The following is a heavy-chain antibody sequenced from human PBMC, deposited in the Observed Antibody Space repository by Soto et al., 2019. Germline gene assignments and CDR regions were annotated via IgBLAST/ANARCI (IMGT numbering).Heavy chain of an antibody. CDR1: GYSFTSYW. D-gene: IGHD2-2*01. V-gene: IGHV5-51*01. CDR3: ARHVAEIGNCISTSCSYHYYGMDV. J-gene: IGHJ6*02. Sequence: GESLKISCKGSGYSFTSYWIDWVRQMPGKGLEWMGIIYPGDSDIRYNPSFQGQVTISVDKSISTAYLQWSSLKASDTAMYYCARHVAEIGNCISTSCSYHYYGMDVWGQGTTVNVFS. CDR2: IYPGDSDI.